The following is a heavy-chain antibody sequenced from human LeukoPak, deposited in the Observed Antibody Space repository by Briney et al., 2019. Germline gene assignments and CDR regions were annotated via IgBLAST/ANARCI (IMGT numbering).Heavy chain of an antibody. CDR3: ARGGYYGSGSYESGYDY. CDR2: MNPNSGNT. D-gene: IGHD3-10*01. J-gene: IGHJ4*02. V-gene: IGHV1-8*01. CDR1: GYTFTSYD. Sequence: GASVKVSCKASGYTFTSYDINWVRQATGQGLEWMGWMNPNSGNTGYAQKFQGRATMTRNTSISTAYMELSSLRSEDTAVYYCARGGYYGSGSYESGYDYWGQGTLVTVSS.